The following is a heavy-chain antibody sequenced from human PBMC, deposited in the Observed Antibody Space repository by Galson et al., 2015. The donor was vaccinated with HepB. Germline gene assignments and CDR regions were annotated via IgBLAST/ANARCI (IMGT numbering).Heavy chain of an antibody. CDR2: FDPEDGET. J-gene: IGHJ4*02. CDR3: ATSYLRGEGNYYFDY. D-gene: IGHD4-17*01. V-gene: IGHV1-24*01. Sequence: SVKVSCKVSGYTLTELSMHWVRQAPGKGLEWMGGFDPEDGETIYAQKFQGRVTMTEDTSTDTAYMELSSLRSEDTAVYYCATSYLRGEGNYYFDYWGQGTLVTVSS. CDR1: GYTLTELS.